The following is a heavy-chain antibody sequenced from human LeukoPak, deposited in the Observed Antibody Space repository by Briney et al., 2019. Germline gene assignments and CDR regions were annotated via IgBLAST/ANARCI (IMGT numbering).Heavy chain of an antibody. CDR1: GGTFSSYA. CDR3: ARVNNWNDGAEFDY. CDR2: IIPIFGTA. D-gene: IGHD1-20*01. V-gene: IGHV1-69*06. Sequence: ASVKVSCKASGGTFSSYAISWVRQAPGQGLEWMGGIIPIFGTANYAQKFQGRVTITADKSTSTAYMELSSLRSEDTAVYYCARVNNWNDGAEFDYWGQGTLVTVSS. J-gene: IGHJ4*02.